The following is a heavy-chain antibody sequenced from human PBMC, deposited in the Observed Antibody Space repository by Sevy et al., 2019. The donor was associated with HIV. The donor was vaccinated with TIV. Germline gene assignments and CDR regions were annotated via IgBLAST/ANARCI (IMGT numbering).Heavy chain of an antibody. J-gene: IGHJ6*02. CDR2: IRGSGGST. V-gene: IGHV3-23*01. CDR1: GFTFSSYA. CDR3: HGDYDSSQLASYYYYGMDV. Sequence: GGSLRLSCAASGFTFSSYAMSWVRQAPGKGLEWVSTIRGSGGSTYYADSVKGRFTISRDNSKNTLYFQMYSLRAEDTAVYYCHGDYDSSQLASYYYYGMDVWGQGTTVTVSS. D-gene: IGHD3-22*01.